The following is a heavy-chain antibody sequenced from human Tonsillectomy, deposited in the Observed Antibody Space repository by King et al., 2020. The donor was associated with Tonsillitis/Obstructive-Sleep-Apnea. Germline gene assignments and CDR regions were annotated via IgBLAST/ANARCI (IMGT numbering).Heavy chain of an antibody. V-gene: IGHV3-23*04. CDR2: ISGSVGST. Sequence: QLVQSGGGLVQPGGSLRLSCAASGFTFSSYAMNWVRQAPGKGLEWVSAISGSVGSTYYADSVKGRFTISRDNSKTTLYLQMNSLRAEDTAVYYCAKGTFNGSGNWFDPWGQGILVTVSS. CDR1: GFTFSSYA. J-gene: IGHJ5*02. CDR3: AKGTFNGSGNWFDP. D-gene: IGHD3-10*01.